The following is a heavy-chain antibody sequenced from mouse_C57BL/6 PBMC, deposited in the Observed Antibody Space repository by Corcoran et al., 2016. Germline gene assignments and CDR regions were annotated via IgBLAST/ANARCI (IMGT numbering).Heavy chain of an antibody. CDR3: ARGWDWYFDV. Sequence: QVQLQQSGAELARPGASVKLSCKASGYTFSSYGISWVKQRPGQGLEWIGEIYPRSGNTYYNEKFKGKATLTADKSSSTAYMELRSLTSEDSAVYFCARGWDWYFDVWGTGTTVTVSS. CDR2: IYPRSGNT. V-gene: IGHV1-81*01. J-gene: IGHJ1*03. CDR1: GYTFSSYG. D-gene: IGHD1-1*02.